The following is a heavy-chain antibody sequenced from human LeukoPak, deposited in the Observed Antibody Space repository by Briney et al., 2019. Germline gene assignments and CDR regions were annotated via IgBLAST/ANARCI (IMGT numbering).Heavy chain of an antibody. CDR2: ISGSGSTS. CDR1: GFSFRSYE. Sequence: GGSLRLSCAASGFSFRSYEMNWVRQAPGKGLEWVSYISGSGSTSYYADSVKGRFTISRDNAKNSLYLQMNSPRGEDTAVYYCASIYVSGSYWDYWGQGTLVTVSS. V-gene: IGHV3-48*03. J-gene: IGHJ4*02. D-gene: IGHD3-10*01. CDR3: ASIYVSGSYWDY.